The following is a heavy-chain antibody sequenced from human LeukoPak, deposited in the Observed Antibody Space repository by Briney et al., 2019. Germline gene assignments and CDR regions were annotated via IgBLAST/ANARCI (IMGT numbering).Heavy chain of an antibody. CDR1: GGSISTCSYY. CDR2: INHITIT. V-gene: IGHV4-39*07. CDR3: ARGHTKWGDFDY. D-gene: IGHD3-10*01. Sequence: AETLTLTCTVAGGSISTCSYYWSRIRQPPGKLLGWFGEINHITITDYNPSRTVRATSTVDTSKNQCSLKQSSVTAATTAVYYCARGHTKWGDFDYWGQGTLVTVSS. J-gene: IGHJ4*02.